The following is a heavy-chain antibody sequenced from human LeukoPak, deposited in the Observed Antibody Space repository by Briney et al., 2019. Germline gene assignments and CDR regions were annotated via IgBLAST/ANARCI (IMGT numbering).Heavy chain of an antibody. CDR3: ARGSSGWYPTPFDY. D-gene: IGHD6-19*01. CDR2: IYYSGST. J-gene: IGHJ4*02. Sequence: SETLSLTCTVAGGSISSYYWSWIRQPPGKGLEWIGYIYYSGSTNYNPSLKSRVTISVDTSKNQFSLKLSSMTAADTAVYYCARGSSGWYPTPFDYWGQGTLVTVSS. V-gene: IGHV4-59*01. CDR1: GGSISSYY.